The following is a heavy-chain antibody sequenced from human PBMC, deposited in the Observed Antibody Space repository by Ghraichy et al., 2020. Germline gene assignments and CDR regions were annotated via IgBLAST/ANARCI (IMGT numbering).Heavy chain of an antibody. CDR1: GFTFSRYS. J-gene: IGHJ3*02. CDR3: SRDTLLYYVDAFDI. V-gene: IGHV3-48*02. D-gene: IGHD3-10*02. CDR2: ISSSSSTK. Sequence: GGSLRLSCAATGFTFSRYSMNWVRQAPGKGLEWVSYISSSSSTKYYADSVKGRFTISRYNAKNFLYLQMNSLRDEDTAVYYCSRDTLLYYVDAFDIWGQGIMVTVSS.